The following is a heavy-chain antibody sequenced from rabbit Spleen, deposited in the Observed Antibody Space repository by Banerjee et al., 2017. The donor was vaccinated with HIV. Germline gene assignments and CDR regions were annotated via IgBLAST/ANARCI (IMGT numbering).Heavy chain of an antibody. D-gene: IGHD4-2*01. CDR2: IYAGSSGNT. Sequence: QEQLVESGGGLVQPEGSLTLTCTASGFSFSGNYHTCWVRQAPGKGLEWIACIYAGSSGNTFYASWAKGRFTISKTSSTTVTLQMTSLTAADTATYFCARSNYTDNGSRLNLWGQGTLVTVS. CDR1: GFSFSGNYH. CDR3: ARSNYTDNGSRLNL. V-gene: IGHV1S45*01. J-gene: IGHJ4*01.